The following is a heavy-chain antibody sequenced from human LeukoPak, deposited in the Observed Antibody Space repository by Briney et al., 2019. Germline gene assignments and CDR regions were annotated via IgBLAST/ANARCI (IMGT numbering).Heavy chain of an antibody. CDR3: ARAPYCSSTSCYSRLGYYYYMDV. V-gene: IGHV1-18*01. CDR1: GYTFTSYG. J-gene: IGHJ6*03. CDR2: ISAYNGNT. Sequence: GASVKVSCKASGYTFTSYGISWVRQAPGQGLEWMGWISAYNGNTNYAQKLQGRVTMTTDTSTSTAYMELRSLRSDDTAVYYCARAPYCSSTSCYSRLGYYYYMDVWGKGTTVTVSS. D-gene: IGHD2-2*01.